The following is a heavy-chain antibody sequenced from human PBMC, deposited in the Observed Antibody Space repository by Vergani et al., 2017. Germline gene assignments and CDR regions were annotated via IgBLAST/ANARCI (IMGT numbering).Heavy chain of an antibody. D-gene: IGHD1/OR15-1a*01. V-gene: IGHV3-11*01. CDR3: GRKQAPASLMDKPSDI. CDR2: ISDGGETK. CDR1: GFIFSDYY. J-gene: IGHJ4*02. Sequence: QVQLVASGGGLVRPGGSLRLSCAASGFIFSDYYMTWIRQTPGKGLEWLAHISDGGETKMYAESLKGRFTVSRDNTKNLLILQMKTLKVDDTATYCCGRKQAPASLMDKPSDIWGQGTLVTVSS.